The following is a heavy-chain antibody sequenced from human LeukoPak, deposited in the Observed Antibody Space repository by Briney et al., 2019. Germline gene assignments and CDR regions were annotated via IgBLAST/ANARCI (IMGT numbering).Heavy chain of an antibody. V-gene: IGHV3-9*01. CDR2: ISWNSGSI. CDR3: AKGYCSSTSCWGWFDP. J-gene: IGHJ5*02. Sequence: PGRSLRLSCAASGFTFDDYAMHWVRQAPGKGLEWGSGISWNSGSIGYADSVKGRFTISRDNAKNSLYLQMNSLRAEDTALYYCAKGYCSSTSCWGWFDPWGQGTLVTVSS. CDR1: GFTFDDYA. D-gene: IGHD2-2*01.